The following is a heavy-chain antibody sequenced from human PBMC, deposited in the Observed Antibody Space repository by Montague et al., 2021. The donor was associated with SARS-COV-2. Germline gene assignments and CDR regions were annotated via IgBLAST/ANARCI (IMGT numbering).Heavy chain of an antibody. Sequence: SETLSLTCVVSGGSISSIYWWSWVRQPPGKGLEWIGVIYHRGSTYYNPSLNSRVIISVDTSKNQFSLKLSSVTAADTAVYYCAWTGCSSGWHSFDYWGQGTLVIVSS. J-gene: IGHJ4*02. V-gene: IGHV4/OR15-8*01. D-gene: IGHD6-19*01. CDR3: AWTGCSSGWHSFDY. CDR1: GGSISSIYW. CDR2: IYHRGST.